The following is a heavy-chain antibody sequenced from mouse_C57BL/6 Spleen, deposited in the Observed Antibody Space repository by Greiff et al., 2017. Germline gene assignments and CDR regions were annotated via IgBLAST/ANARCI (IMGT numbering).Heavy chain of an antibody. J-gene: IGHJ1*03. V-gene: IGHV5-9*01. CDR1: GFTFSSYT. CDR3: ARHGYGGYFEG. CDR2: ISGGGGNT. D-gene: IGHD1-1*01. Sequence: EVQGVESGGGLVKPGGSLKLSCAASGFTFSSYTMSWVRQTPEKRLEWVATISGGGGNTYYPDSVKGRFTISRDNAKNTLYLQMSSLRSEDTALYYCARHGYGGYFEGWGTAITVT.